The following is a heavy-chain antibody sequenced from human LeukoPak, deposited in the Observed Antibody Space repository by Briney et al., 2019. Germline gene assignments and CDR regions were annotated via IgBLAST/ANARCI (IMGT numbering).Heavy chain of an antibody. CDR2: IYPGDSDT. V-gene: IGHV5-51*01. CDR1: GYSFTSYW. D-gene: IGHD5-18*01. J-gene: IGHJ4*02. Sequence: GESLQISCKGSGYSFTSYWIGWVRQMPGKGLEWMGIIYPGDSDTRYSPSFQGQVTISADKSISTAYLQWSSLKASDTAMYYCARGPFTMSEYSYGYVDYFDYWGQGTLVTVSS. CDR3: ARGPFTMSEYSYGYVDYFDY.